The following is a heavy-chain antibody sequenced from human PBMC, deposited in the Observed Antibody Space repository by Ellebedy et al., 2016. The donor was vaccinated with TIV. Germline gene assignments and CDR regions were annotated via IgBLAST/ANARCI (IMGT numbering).Heavy chain of an antibody. D-gene: IGHD3-22*01. V-gene: IGHV3-7*01. CDR3: AREEVDYYDSSGYYYGFDY. Sequence: GESLKISCAASGFNFSSYWMSWVRQAPGKGLEWVANIKQDGSEKYYVDSVKGRFTISRDNAKNSLYLQINSLRAEDTAVYYCAREEVDYYDSSGYYYGFDYWGQGTLVTVSS. CDR1: GFNFSSYW. CDR2: IKQDGSEK. J-gene: IGHJ4*02.